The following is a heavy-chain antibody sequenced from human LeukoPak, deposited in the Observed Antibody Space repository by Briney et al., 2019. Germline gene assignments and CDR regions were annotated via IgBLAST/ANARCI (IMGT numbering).Heavy chain of an antibody. CDR1: GYTFTSYD. D-gene: IGHD3-10*01. J-gene: IGHJ4*02. CDR3: ARDADGSASWKY. Sequence: ASVKVSCKASGYTFTSYDINWVRQATGQGLEWMGWMNPNSGNTGYAQKFQGRVTMTRNTSISTAYMELSSLRSEDTAVYYCARDADGSASWKYWGQGTLVTVSS. CDR2: MNPNSGNT. V-gene: IGHV1-8*01.